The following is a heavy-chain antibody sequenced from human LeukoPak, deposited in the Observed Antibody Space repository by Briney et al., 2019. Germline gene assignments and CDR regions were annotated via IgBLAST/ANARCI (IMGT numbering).Heavy chain of an antibody. CDR2: IIPIFGTA. J-gene: IGHJ2*01. Sequence: SVKVSCKASGGTFSSFAISWVRQAPGQGLEWMGGIIPIFGTANYAQKFQGRVTITTDESTSTAYMELSSLRSEDTAVYYCARSPGYSSSWDWYFDLWGRGTLVTVSS. CDR3: ARSPGYSSSWDWYFDL. CDR1: GGTFSSFA. D-gene: IGHD6-13*01. V-gene: IGHV1-69*05.